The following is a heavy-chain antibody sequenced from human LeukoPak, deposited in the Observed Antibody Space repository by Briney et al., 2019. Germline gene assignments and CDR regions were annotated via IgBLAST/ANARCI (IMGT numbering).Heavy chain of an antibody. J-gene: IGHJ4*02. V-gene: IGHV4-34*01. CDR2: INHSGST. D-gene: IGHD3-3*01. CDR3: ARLDYDFWRGYYFDY. CDR1: GGSFSGYY. Sequence: SETLYLTCAVYGGSFSGYYWSWLRQPPGKGLEWIGEINHSGSTNYNPSLKSRITISVDTSKNQFSLKLSSVTAADTAVYYCARLDYDFWRGYYFDYWGQGTLVTVSS.